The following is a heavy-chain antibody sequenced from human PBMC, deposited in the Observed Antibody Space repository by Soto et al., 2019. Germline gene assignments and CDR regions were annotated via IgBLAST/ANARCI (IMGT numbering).Heavy chain of an antibody. V-gene: IGHV3-21*04. CDR2: ISGSSSYI. Sequence: GGSLRLSCAASGFTFSSYSMNWVRQAPGKGLEWVSSISGSSSYIYYADSVKGRFTISRDNAKNSLYLQMNSLRAEDTAVYYCAKGKTSSWYEPHYLGQGTLVTVSS. J-gene: IGHJ4*02. D-gene: IGHD6-13*01. CDR3: AKGKTSSWYEPHY. CDR1: GFTFSSYS.